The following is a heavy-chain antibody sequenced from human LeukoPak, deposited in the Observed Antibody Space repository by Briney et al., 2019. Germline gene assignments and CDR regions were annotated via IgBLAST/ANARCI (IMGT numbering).Heavy chain of an antibody. V-gene: IGHV1-69*06. CDR1: GGTFSSYA. CDR3: ARRTDGSGSYRQYDNWFDP. J-gene: IGHJ5*02. D-gene: IGHD3-10*01. CDR2: IIPIFGTA. Sequence: ASVKVSCKASGGTFSSYAISWVRQAPGQGLEWMGGIIPIFGTANYAQKFQGRVTITADKSTSTAYMELSSLRSEDTAVYYCARRTDGSGSYRQYDNWFDPWGQGTQVTVSS.